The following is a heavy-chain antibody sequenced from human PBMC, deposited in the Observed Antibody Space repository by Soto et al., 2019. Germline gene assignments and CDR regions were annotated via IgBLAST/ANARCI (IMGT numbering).Heavy chain of an antibody. J-gene: IGHJ4*02. CDR3: ARVDVVATWGAPLDY. CDR2: IYHSGST. V-gene: IGHV4-38-2*01. D-gene: IGHD2-15*01. Sequence: PSETLSLTCAVSGYSISSGYYWGWIRQPPGKGLEWIGSIYHSGSTYYNPSLKSRVTISVDTSKNQFSLKLSSVTAADTAVYYCARVDVVATWGAPLDYWGQGTLVTVSS. CDR1: GYSISSGYY.